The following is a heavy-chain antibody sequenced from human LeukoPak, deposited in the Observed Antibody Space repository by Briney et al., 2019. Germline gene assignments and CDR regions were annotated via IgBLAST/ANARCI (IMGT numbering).Heavy chain of an antibody. V-gene: IGHV4-59*01. CDR2: IYYIGST. Sequence: PSETLSLTCTVSVCSISKYYWRWIRQPPGKGLEWIGYIYYIGSTNYNPSLKSRITISVDTSKSHFSLKLSSVTAADTAVYYCARVVGATGSSDYWGQGTLVTVSS. J-gene: IGHJ4*02. CDR1: VCSISKYY. CDR3: ARVVGATGSSDY. D-gene: IGHD1-26*01.